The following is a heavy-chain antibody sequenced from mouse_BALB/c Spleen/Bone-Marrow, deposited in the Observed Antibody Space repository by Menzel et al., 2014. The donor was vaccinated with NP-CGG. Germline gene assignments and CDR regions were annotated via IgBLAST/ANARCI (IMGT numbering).Heavy chain of an antibody. CDR3: VRDWDSDY. D-gene: IGHD4-1*01. Sequence: EVQLVESGGGLGQPKGSLKVSCAASGFTFNTYAMNWVRQAPGKGLEWVARIRSKSHNYATFYADSVKDRFTISRDDSQNMLYLQMNNLKTEDTAMYYCVRDWDSDYWGQGTTLTVSS. V-gene: IGHV10-1*02. CDR1: GFTFNTYA. CDR2: IRSKSHNYAT. J-gene: IGHJ2*01.